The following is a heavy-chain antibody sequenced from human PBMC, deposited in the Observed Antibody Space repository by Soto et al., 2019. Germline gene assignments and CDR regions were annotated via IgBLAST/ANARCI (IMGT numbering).Heavy chain of an antibody. J-gene: IGHJ4*02. Sequence: QAQLVESGGGVVQPGRSLGLSCAASGFTFSRYAMHWVRQAPGKGLEWVALITSDGSRRDDADSVKGRFTISRDNSKNTLYFQMNSLRPEDTAVYYCVRDNWSDRTLFDYWGQGTLVTVAS. CDR1: GFTFSRYA. V-gene: IGHV3-30*14. CDR2: ITSDGSRR. CDR3: VRDNWSDRTLFDY. D-gene: IGHD1-20*01.